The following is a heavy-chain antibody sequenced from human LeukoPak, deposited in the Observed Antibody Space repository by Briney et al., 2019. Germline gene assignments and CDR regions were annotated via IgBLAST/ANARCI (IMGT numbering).Heavy chain of an antibody. CDR1: GGSISSSSYY. V-gene: IGHV4-39*01. CDR2: IYYSGST. D-gene: IGHD3-3*01. J-gene: IGHJ4*02. Sequence: PSETLSLTCTVSGGSISSSSYYWGWIRQPPGKGLEWIGSIYYSGSTYYNPSLKSRVTISVDTSKNQFSLKLSSVTAADTAVYYCARHVTIFGVVIPNYFDYWGQGTLVTVSS. CDR3: ARHVTIFGVVIPNYFDY.